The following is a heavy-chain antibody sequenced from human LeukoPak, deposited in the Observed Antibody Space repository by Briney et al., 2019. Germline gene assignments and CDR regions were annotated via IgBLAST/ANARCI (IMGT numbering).Heavy chain of an antibody. CDR2: ISSSSSYI. CDR1: GFTFSSYS. J-gene: IGHJ4*02. CDR3: ARVVVGATTDPFDY. Sequence: GGSLRLSCAASGFTFSSYSMNWVRQAPGKGLEWVSSISSSSSYIYYADPVKGRFTISRDNAKNSLYLQMNSLRAEDTAVYYCARVVVGATTDPFDYWGQGTLVTVSS. D-gene: IGHD1-26*01. V-gene: IGHV3-21*01.